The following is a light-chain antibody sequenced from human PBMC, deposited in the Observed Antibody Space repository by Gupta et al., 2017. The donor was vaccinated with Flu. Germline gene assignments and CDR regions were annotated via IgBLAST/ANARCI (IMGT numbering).Light chain of an antibody. Sequence: EIVLTQSPATLSLSPGERATLSCRDSQTISSFLAGYQQKPGQAPRLLIYDASNRATGIPARFSGSGAGTDFTLTISSLEAEDFAVYYCQQRGNWPPWTFGQGTKVEIK. CDR1: QTISSF. V-gene: IGKV3-11*01. CDR2: DAS. CDR3: QQRGNWPPWT. J-gene: IGKJ1*01.